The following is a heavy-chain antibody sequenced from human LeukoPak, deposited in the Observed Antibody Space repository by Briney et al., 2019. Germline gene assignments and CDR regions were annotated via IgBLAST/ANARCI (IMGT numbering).Heavy chain of an antibody. D-gene: IGHD1-26*01. CDR3: ARLRLVGATSYYFDY. CDR2: INHSGST. CDR1: GGSFSGYY. Sequence: PTETLSLTCAVYGGSFSGYYWSWIRQPPGKGLEWIGEINHSGSTNYNPSLKSRVTISVDTSKNQFSLKLSSVTAADTAVYCCARLRLVGATSYYFDYWGQGTLVTVSS. V-gene: IGHV4-34*01. J-gene: IGHJ4*02.